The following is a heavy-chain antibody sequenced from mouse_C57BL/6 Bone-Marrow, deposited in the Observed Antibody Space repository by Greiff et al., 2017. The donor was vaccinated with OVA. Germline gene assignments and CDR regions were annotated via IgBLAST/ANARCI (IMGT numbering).Heavy chain of an antibody. D-gene: IGHD2-3*01. J-gene: IGHJ3*01. CDR3: ARHDGYFAY. CDR2: ISDGGSYT. V-gene: IGHV5-4*03. Sequence: EVKLMESGGGLVKPGGSLKLSCAASGFTFSSYAMSWVRQTPEKRLEWVATISDGGSYTYYPDNVKGRFTISRDNAKNNLYLQMSSLRSEDTALYYCARHDGYFAYWGQGTLVTVSA. CDR1: GFTFSSYA.